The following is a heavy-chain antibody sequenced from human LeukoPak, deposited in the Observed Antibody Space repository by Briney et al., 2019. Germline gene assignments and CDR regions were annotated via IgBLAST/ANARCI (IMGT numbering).Heavy chain of an antibody. V-gene: IGHV1-18*01. D-gene: IGHD3-22*01. J-gene: IGHJ4*02. Sequence: ASVKVSCKASGYTFTSYGISWVRQAPGQGLEWMGWISAYNGNTNYAQKLQGRVTMTTDTSTSIAYMELRSLRSDDTAVYYCARDSLSGYYYDSSGYFDYWGQGTLVTVSS. CDR2: ISAYNGNT. CDR1: GYTFTSYG. CDR3: ARDSLSGYYYDSSGYFDY.